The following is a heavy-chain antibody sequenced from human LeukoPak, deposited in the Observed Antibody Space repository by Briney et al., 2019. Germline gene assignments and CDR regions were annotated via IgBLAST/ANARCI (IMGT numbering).Heavy chain of an antibody. CDR3: ARGESYADI. D-gene: IGHD1-26*01. J-gene: IGHJ3*02. V-gene: IGHV4-59*01. CDR1: GGSISSYY. CDR2: IYYSGST. Sequence: SETLSLTRTVSGGSISSYYWSWIRQPPGKGLEWIGYIYYSGSTNYNPSLKSRVTISVDTSKNQFSLKLSSVTAADTAVYYCARGESYADIWGQGTMVTVSS.